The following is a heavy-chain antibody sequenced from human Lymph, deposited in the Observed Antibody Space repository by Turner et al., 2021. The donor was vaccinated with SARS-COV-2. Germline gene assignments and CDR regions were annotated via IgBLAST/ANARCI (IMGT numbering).Heavy chain of an antibody. CDR2: ISSSSTYI. V-gene: IGHV3-21*01. CDR1: GFTFSSYS. J-gene: IGHJ5*02. D-gene: IGHD3-22*01. CDR3: ARGTYYYDSSVYSGTNWFDP. Sequence: EVQLVASGGGLVKPGGSLRLSCAASGFTFSSYSMNWVRQAQGKGLEWVSSISSSSTYIYYADSLKGRFTISRDNAKNSLYLQMNSLRAEDTAVYYCARGTYYYDSSVYSGTNWFDPWGQGTLVTVSS.